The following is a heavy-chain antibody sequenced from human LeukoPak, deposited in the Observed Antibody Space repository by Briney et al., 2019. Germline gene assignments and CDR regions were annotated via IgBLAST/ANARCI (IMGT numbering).Heavy chain of an antibody. CDR3: ARAGDCGSTSCYTGWFDP. CDR2: IIPILGIA. CDR1: AGTFTSYT. Sequence: SVKLSCKASAGTFTSYTISRVRQAPGQGLEWMGRIIPILGIANYAQKFQGRVTITADKSTSTAYMELSSLRSEDTAVYYCARAGDCGSTSCYTGWFDPWGQGTLVTVSS. V-gene: IGHV1-69*02. J-gene: IGHJ5*02. D-gene: IGHD2-2*02.